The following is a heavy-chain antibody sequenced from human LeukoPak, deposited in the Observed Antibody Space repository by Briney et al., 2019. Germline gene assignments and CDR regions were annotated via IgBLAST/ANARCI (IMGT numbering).Heavy chain of an antibody. D-gene: IGHD6-19*01. J-gene: IGHJ4*02. CDR3: AKDKFIAVAGYFDY. CDR1: GFTFDDYA. CDR2: ISWNSGSI. Sequence: GGSLRLSCAASGFTFDDYAMHWVRQAPGKGLEWVSGISWNSGSIGYADSVKGRFTISRDNAKNSLYLQMNSLRAEDTALYYCAKDKFIAVAGYFDYWGQGTLVTVSS. V-gene: IGHV3-9*01.